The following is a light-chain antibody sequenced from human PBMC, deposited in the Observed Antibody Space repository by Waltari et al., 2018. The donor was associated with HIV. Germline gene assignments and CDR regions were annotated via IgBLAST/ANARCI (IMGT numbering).Light chain of an antibody. CDR3: SSYTSSPTLYV. J-gene: IGLJ1*01. Sequence: QSALTQPASVSGSPGQSITISCPGTSRDIGGYNFVSWYQPHPDKAPKLMIFEVRNRPSGVSDRFSGSKSGNTATLTISGLQAEDEADYYCSSYTSSPTLYVFGTGTKVTVL. CDR2: EVR. V-gene: IGLV2-14*01. CDR1: SRDIGGYNF.